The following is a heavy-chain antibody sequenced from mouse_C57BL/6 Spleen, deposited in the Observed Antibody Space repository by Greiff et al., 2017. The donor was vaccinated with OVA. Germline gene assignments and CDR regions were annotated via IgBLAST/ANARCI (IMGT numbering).Heavy chain of an antibody. CDR1: GYTFTSYW. D-gene: IGHD2-1*01. J-gene: IGHJ3*01. Sequence: VQLQQPGAELVKPGASVKLSCTASGYTFTSYWMQWVKQRPRQGLEWIGEIVPSDSYTNYNHKFKGKATLTVDTASSTAYMQLSSLTAEDSAVYYCATYGNSWFAYWGQGTLVTVSA. V-gene: IGHV1-50*01. CDR3: ATYGNSWFAY. CDR2: IVPSDSYT.